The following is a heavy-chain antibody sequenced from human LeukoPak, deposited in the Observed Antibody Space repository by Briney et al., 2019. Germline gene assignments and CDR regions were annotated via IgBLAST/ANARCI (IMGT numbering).Heavy chain of an antibody. CDR3: LTSTRSHRFDY. CDR1: GFTFSSYW. CDR2: IKQDGSDK. Sequence: HPGGSLRLSCAASGFTFSSYWMCWVRQAPGKGLEWVAIIKQDGSDKYYVDSVEGRFIISRDNAKNSLYLQMNSLGAEDTAVYYCLTSTRSHRFDYWGQGTLVTVSS. D-gene: IGHD2-15*01. V-gene: IGHV3-7*01. J-gene: IGHJ4*02.